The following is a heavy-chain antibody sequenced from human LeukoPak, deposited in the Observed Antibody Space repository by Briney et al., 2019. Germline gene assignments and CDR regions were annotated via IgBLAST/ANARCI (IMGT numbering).Heavy chain of an antibody. V-gene: IGHV3-23*01. Sequence: GGSLRLSCAASGFTFSSYAMSWVRQAPGKGLEWVSAISGSGGSTYYADSVKGRFTISRDNAKNTLYLQMNSLRAEDTAVYYCVRSAFLTTEFYFDYWDHGTLVTVSS. CDR1: GFTFSSYA. CDR3: VRSAFLTTEFYFDY. CDR2: ISGSGGST. D-gene: IGHD4-11*01. J-gene: IGHJ4*01.